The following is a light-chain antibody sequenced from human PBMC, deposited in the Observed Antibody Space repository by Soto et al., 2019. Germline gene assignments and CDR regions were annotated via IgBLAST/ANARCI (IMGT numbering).Light chain of an antibody. J-gene: IGKJ1*01. Sequence: DIQMTQSPSTLSASVGDRVTITCRASQSISSWLAWYQQKPGQAPKLLIYKASTLQIVVPSRFSGSESGTEINLAISILQADDSETYYCQQYNDNWTFGQGTKVEIK. CDR3: QQYNDNWT. V-gene: IGKV1-5*03. CDR1: QSISSW. CDR2: KAS.